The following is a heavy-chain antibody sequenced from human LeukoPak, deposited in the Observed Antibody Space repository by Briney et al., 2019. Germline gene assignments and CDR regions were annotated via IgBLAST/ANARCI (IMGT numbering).Heavy chain of an antibody. CDR1: GGSISSYY. CDR3: ARVGEGCFDH. CDR2: IYYSGNT. J-gene: IGHJ4*02. V-gene: IGHV4-59*01. Sequence: SETLSLTCTVSGGSISSYYWSWIRQPPGKGLEWIGYIYYSGNTNYDPSLKTRVTISIDTSKNQFSLRLRSVTAADTAVYYCARVGEGCFDHWGQGTLATVSS.